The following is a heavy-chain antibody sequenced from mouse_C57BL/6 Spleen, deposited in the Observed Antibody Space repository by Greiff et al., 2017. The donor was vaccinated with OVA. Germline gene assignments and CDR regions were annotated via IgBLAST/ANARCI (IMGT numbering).Heavy chain of an antibody. Sequence: VQLQESGAELVRPGASVTLSCKASGYTFTDYEMHWVKQTPVHGLEWIGAIDPETGGTAYNQKFKGKAILTADKSSSTAYMELRSLTSEDSAVYYCTRGDSSGPFAYWGQGTLVTVSA. D-gene: IGHD3-2*02. CDR2: IDPETGGT. CDR1: GYTFTDYE. CDR3: TRGDSSGPFAY. J-gene: IGHJ3*01. V-gene: IGHV1-15*01.